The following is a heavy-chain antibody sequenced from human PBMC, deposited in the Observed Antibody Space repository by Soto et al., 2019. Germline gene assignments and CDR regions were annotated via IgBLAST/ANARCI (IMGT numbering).Heavy chain of an antibody. D-gene: IGHD3-22*01. V-gene: IGHV1-18*01. J-gene: IGHJ4*02. CDR1: GYTFTSYG. CDR2: ISAYNGNT. CDR3: ASYNLTDSSGYYGYFDY. Sequence: VASVKVSCKASGYTFTSYGISWVRQAPGQGLEWMGWISAYNGNTNYAQKLQGRVTMTTDTSTSTAYMELRSLRSDDTAVYYCASYNLTDSSGYYGYFDYWGQGTLVTVSS.